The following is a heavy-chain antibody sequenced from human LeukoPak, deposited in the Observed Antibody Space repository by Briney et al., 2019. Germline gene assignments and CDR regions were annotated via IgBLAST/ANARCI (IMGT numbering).Heavy chain of an antibody. V-gene: IGHV1-69*06. J-gene: IGHJ4*02. Sequence: ASVKVSCKASGGTFSSFAISWVRQAPGQGLEWMGRITPMFETTNYAQNFQGRVTITADKSTSTAYMDLSSLKSYDTAVYYCATDLSPDDYGGIWGQGTLVTVYS. CDR3: ATDLSPDDYGGI. D-gene: IGHD4-17*01. CDR2: ITPMFETT. CDR1: GGTFSSFA.